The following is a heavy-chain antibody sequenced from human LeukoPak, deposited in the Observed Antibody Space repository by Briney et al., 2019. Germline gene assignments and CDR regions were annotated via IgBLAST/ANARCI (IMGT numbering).Heavy chain of an antibody. Sequence: PSETLSLTCTVSGGSISSSSYYWGWIRQPPGKGLEWIGSIYYSGSTYYNPSLKSRVTISVDTSKNQFSLKLSSVTAADTAVYYCARVRPVTNWFDPWGQGTLVTVSS. CDR2: IYYSGST. V-gene: IGHV4-39*07. CDR1: GGSISSSSYY. CDR3: ARVRPVTNWFDP. J-gene: IGHJ5*02. D-gene: IGHD4-11*01.